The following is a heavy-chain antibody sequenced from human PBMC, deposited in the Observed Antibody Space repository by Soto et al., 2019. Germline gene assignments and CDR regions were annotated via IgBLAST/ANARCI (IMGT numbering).Heavy chain of an antibody. Sequence: EVQLVESGGGLVQPGGSLRLSCAASGFTVSSNYMSWVRQAPGKGLEWVPVIYSGGTTYYADSVKGRFTISRDNSKNTLYLQMNSLRAEDTAVYYCARASRNYYDSSGYLYYFDYWGQGTLVTVSS. D-gene: IGHD3-22*01. CDR2: IYSGGTT. CDR1: GFTVSSNY. J-gene: IGHJ4*02. V-gene: IGHV3-66*01. CDR3: ARASRNYYDSSGYLYYFDY.